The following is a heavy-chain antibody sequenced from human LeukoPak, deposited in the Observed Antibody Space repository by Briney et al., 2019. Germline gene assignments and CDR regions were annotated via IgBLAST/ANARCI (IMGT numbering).Heavy chain of an antibody. J-gene: IGHJ5*02. CDR3: ARNAARDCTSTACWPRWFDP. CDR2: IHYSGIT. Sequence: PSETLSLTCTVSGGSISSGDYYWSWIRQPPGKGLEWIAYIHYSGITPYNTSLKSRVTISVDTSKNQFSLKLNSVTAADTAVYYCARNAARDCTSTACWPRWFDPWGQGTLVTVSS. CDR1: GGSISSGDYY. V-gene: IGHV4-30-4*01. D-gene: IGHD2-2*01.